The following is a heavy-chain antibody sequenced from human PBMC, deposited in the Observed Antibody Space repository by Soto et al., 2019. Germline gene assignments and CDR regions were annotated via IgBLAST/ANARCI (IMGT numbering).Heavy chain of an antibody. CDR3: ARDDLGRNTRAFDP. CDR1: GDFISYYS. Sequence: SETLSLTCTVSGDFISYYSWAWIRQSAGKGLEWIGRVYSTGTIFYNPSLKSRATMSVDTSKNQFSLKLTSVNAADTAVYYCARDDLGRNTRAFDPWGQGTVGTVS. D-gene: IGHD2-21*02. J-gene: IGHJ5*02. CDR2: VYSTGTI. V-gene: IGHV4-4*07.